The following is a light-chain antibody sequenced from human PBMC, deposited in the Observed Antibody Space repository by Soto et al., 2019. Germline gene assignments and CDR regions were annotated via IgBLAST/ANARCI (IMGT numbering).Light chain of an antibody. CDR1: SSDVGTHGY. CDR2: DVT. CDR3: CLYTSFFSF. Sequence: QSVLTQPPSASGSPGQSVTISCTGTSSDVGTHGYVSWYQQHAGKAPKLVIYDVTKRPSGVPDRFSGSKSGNTASLTVSGLQSDDEADYFCCLYTSFFSFFGGGTKLTVL. J-gene: IGLJ2*01. V-gene: IGLV2-8*01.